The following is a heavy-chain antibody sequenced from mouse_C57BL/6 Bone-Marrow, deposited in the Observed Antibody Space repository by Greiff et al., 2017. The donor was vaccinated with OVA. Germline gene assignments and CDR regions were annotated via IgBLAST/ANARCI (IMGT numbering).Heavy chain of an antibody. J-gene: IGHJ3*01. CDR2: IRNKANGYTT. V-gene: IGHV7-3*01. CDR1: GFTFTDYY. Sequence: KLVESGGGLVQPGGSLSLSCAASGFTFTDYYMSWVRQPPGKALEWLGFIRNKANGYTTEYSASVKGRFTISRDNSQSILYLQMNALRAEDSATYYCARYGPAWFAYWGQGTLVTVSA. CDR3: ARYGPAWFAY.